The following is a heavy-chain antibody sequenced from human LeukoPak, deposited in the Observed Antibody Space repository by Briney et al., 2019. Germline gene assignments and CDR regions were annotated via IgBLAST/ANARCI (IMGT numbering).Heavy chain of an antibody. D-gene: IGHD6-13*01. V-gene: IGHV1-69*06. CDR2: IIPIFGTA. Sequence: AASVKVSCKASGGTFSSYAISWVRQAPGQGLEWMGGIIPIFGTANYAQKFQGRVTITADKSTSTAYMELSSLRSEDTAVYYCARDHSSSCQLFDYWGQGTLVTVSS. J-gene: IGHJ4*02. CDR1: GGTFSSYA. CDR3: ARDHSSSCQLFDY.